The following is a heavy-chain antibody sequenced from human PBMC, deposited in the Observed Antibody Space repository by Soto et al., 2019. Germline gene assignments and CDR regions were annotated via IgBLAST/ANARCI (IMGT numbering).Heavy chain of an antibody. J-gene: IGHJ4*02. D-gene: IGHD1-26*01. CDR3: ARVSLVGPSGGRYFDD. V-gene: IGHV3-72*01. CDR2: IKNKANSYTT. CDR1: GFTFSAHY. Sequence: EVQLVESGGCLGQPGGSLRLSCAASGFTFSAHYMDWVRQAPGKGLEWVGRIKNKANSYTTEYAASVEGRFTISREDSQNSLYLQMNSLKTEDTAVYYCARVSLVGPSGGRYFDDWGQGSQVAVSS.